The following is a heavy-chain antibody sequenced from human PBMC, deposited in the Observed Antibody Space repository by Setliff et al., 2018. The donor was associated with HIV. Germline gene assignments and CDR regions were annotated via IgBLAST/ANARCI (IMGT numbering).Heavy chain of an antibody. CDR2: VDPEDGET. D-gene: IGHD2-8*02. V-gene: IGHV1-69-2*01. CDR1: GYSFAAYY. CDR3: ATHVGGGVGSGAYLGF. Sequence: ASVKVSCKASGYSFAAYYIYWVQQAPGKGLEWMGRVDPEDGETIYAGKFQGRVTITADPSTHTANMELISLRSEDTAVYYCATHVGGGVGSGAYLGFWGQGTLVTVSS. J-gene: IGHJ4*02.